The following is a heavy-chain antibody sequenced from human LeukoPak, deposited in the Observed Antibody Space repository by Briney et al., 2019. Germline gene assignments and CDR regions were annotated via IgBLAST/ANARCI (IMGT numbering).Heavy chain of an antibody. D-gene: IGHD6-13*01. CDR1: GYTFTGYY. Sequence: ASVKVSCKASGYTFTGYYMHWVRQAPGQGLEWMGWMNPNSGNTGYAQKFQGRVTVTRNTSISTAYMELSSLRSEDTAVYYCASGSWRVYWGQGTLVTVSS. J-gene: IGHJ4*02. CDR3: ASGSWRVY. V-gene: IGHV1-8*03. CDR2: MNPNSGNT.